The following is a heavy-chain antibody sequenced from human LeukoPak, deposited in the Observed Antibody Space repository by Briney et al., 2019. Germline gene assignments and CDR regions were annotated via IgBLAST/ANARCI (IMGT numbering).Heavy chain of an antibody. J-gene: IGHJ4*02. CDR2: ISSSGSTI. CDR1: GFTFSDYY. Sequence: GGSLRLSCAASGFTFSDYYMSWIRQAPGKGLEWVSYISSSGSTIYYADSVKGRFTISRDNAKNSLYLQMNSLRAEDTAVYYCARAPTVLVGYCSSSSCQADYWGQGTLVTVSS. D-gene: IGHD2-2*01. V-gene: IGHV3-11*04. CDR3: ARAPTVLVGYCSSSSCQADY.